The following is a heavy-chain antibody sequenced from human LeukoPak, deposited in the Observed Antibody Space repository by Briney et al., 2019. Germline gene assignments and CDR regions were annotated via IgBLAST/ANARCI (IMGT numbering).Heavy chain of an antibody. CDR1: GYTFTSYD. V-gene: IGHV1-8*03. CDR2: MNPNSGNT. J-gene: IGHJ6*03. Sequence: ASVKVSCKASGYTFTSYDINWVRQATGQGREWMGWMNPNSGNTGYAQKFQGRVTITRNTSISTAYMELSSLRSEDTAVYYCARGPYSKSTDYYYYYMDVWGKGTTVTVSS. D-gene: IGHD4-11*01. CDR3: ARGPYSKSTDYYYYYMDV.